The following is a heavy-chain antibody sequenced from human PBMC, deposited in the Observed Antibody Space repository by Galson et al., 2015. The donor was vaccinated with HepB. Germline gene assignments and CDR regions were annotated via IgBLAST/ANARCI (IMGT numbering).Heavy chain of an antibody. V-gene: IGHV1-18*01. J-gene: IGHJ4*02. D-gene: IGHD3-10*01. Sequence: SVKVSCKASGYTFINYGITWLRQVPGQGLEWMGWISDYNQKTKYSQKFQGRVTMTTDKSSSTVYMELKSLRSGDTAVYHCARDGIAFGESGMYFYDIWGQGTLVTVSS. CDR1: GYTFINYG. CDR3: ARDGIAFGESGMYFYDI. CDR2: ISDYNQKT.